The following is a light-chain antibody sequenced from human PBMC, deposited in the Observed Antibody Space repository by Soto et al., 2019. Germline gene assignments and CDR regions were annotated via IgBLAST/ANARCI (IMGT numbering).Light chain of an antibody. V-gene: IGLV1-51*02. CDR2: ENY. J-gene: IGLJ2*01. CDR3: GAWDGSLTGGV. CDR1: SSNIGSNY. Sequence: QSVLTQPPSVSAAPGQKVTISFSGSSSNIGSNYVSWYQQLPGTAPKLLIYENYERPSGIPDRFSGSKSGTSATLGITGLQTGDEAEYYCGAWDGSLTGGVFGGGTKVTVL.